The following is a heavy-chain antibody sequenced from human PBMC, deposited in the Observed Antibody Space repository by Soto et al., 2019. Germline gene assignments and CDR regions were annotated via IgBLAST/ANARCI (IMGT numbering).Heavy chain of an antibody. J-gene: IGHJ6*02. CDR2: SSWNSGSI. V-gene: IGHV3-9*01. CDR1: GFTFDDYA. Sequence: EVQLVESGGGLVQPGRSLRLSCAASGFTFDDYAMHWVRQAPGKGLEWVSGSSWNSGSIGYADSVKGRFTISRDNEKNSLYLQMNSLRAEDTALYYCAKRGYCSSTSCYGALYGMDVWGQGTTVTVSS. CDR3: AKRGYCSSTSCYGALYGMDV. D-gene: IGHD2-2*01.